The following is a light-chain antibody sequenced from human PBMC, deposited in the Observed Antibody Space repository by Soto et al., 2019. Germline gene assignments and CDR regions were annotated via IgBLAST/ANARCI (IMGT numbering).Light chain of an antibody. Sequence: NFMLTQPHSVSESPGKTVTISCTRSSGSIVSNYVQWYQQRPGSAPTTVIYEDNQRPSGVPDRFSGSIDSSSNSASLTISGLKTEDEADYSCQSYDSNNHVFGTGTKLTVL. CDR2: EDN. J-gene: IGLJ1*01. V-gene: IGLV6-57*03. CDR1: SGSIVSNY. CDR3: QSYDSNNHV.